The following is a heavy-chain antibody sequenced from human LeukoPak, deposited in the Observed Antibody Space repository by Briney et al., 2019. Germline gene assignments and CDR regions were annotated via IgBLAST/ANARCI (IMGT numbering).Heavy chain of an antibody. CDR2: IIPIFGTA. D-gene: IGHD3-22*01. V-gene: IGHV1-69*05. CDR3: ARSDYDSSGYYFDY. J-gene: IGHJ4*02. Sequence: ASVKVSCKASGGTFSNYAISWVRQAPGQGLEWMGGIIPIFGTANYAQKFQGRVTITTDESTSTAYMELSSLRSEDTAVYYCARSDYDSSGYYFDYWGQGTLVTVSS. CDR1: GGTFSNYA.